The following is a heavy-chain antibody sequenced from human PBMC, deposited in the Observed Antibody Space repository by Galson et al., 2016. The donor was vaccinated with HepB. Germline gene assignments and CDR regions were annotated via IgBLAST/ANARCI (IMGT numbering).Heavy chain of an antibody. V-gene: IGHV3-30*03. D-gene: IGHD1-14*01. CDR1: GFIFSGFD. J-gene: IGHJ4*02. CDR2: ISFDGRKQ. CDR3: ARDYSYGTTWPFFDK. Sequence: SLRLSCAVSGFIFSGFDMHWVRQAPGKGPEWVARISFDGRKQDYTSSVKGRFTISRENSGNTLYLQMHNLRAEDTAVYFCARDYSYGTTWPFFDKSGQGTLVTVSS.